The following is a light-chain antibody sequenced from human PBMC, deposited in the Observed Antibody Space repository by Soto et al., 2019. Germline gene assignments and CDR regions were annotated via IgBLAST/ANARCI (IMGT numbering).Light chain of an antibody. CDR3: SSYTSSSTLYVI. CDR1: SSCVGGYNY. CDR2: DVS. J-gene: IGLJ2*01. Sequence: QSVLTQPASVSGSPGQSITISCTGTSSCVGGYNYVSWYQQHPGKAPKLMIYDVSDRPSGVSNRFSGSKSGTTASLTISGLQAEDEADYYCSSYTSSSTLYVIFGGGTKLTVL. V-gene: IGLV2-14*03.